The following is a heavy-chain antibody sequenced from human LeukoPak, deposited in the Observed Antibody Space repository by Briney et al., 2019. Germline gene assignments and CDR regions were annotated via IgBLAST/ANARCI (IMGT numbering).Heavy chain of an antibody. CDR2: ISSSGSTI. D-gene: IGHD3-9*01. CDR1: GFTFSDYY. CDR3: VKARYFDWELNFDY. Sequence: GGSLRLSCAASGFTFSDYYMSWIRQAPGKGLEWVSYISSSGSTIYYADSVKGRFTISRDNSKDTLYLQMNNLRGEDTAVYYCVKARYFDWELNFDYWGQGALVTVSS. V-gene: IGHV3-11*01. J-gene: IGHJ4*02.